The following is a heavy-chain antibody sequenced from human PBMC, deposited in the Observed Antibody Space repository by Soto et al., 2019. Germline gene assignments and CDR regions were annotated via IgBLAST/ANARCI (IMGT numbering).Heavy chain of an antibody. CDR2: INSDGSST. CDR1: GFTFSRYW. V-gene: IGHV3-74*01. Sequence: GGSLRLSCAASGFTFSRYWMHWVRQAPGKGLVWVSRINSDGSSTSYADSVKGRFTISRGNAKNTLYLQMNSLRAEDTAVYYCARVQYSVSSIWYLPIIMDVCGQGTTVTV. CDR3: ARVQYSVSSIWYLPIIMDV. J-gene: IGHJ6*02. D-gene: IGHD6-13*01.